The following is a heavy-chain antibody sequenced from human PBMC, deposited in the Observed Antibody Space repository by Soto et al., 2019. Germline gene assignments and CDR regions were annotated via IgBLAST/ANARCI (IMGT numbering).Heavy chain of an antibody. CDR1: GFTFSSYG. Sequence: PGGSLRLSCAASGFTFSSYGIHWVRQAPGKGLEWVAVISYDGSNKYYADSVKGRFTISRDNSKNTLYLQMNSLRAEDTAVYYCAKGSYYYGSGSYYNPLDYWGQGTLVTV. V-gene: IGHV3-30*18. CDR2: ISYDGSNK. J-gene: IGHJ4*02. D-gene: IGHD3-10*01. CDR3: AKGSYYYGSGSYYNPLDY.